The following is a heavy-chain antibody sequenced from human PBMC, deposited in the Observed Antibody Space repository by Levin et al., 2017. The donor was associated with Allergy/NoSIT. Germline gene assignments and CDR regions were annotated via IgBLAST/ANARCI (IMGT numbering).Heavy chain of an antibody. Sequence: GSGPTLVKPPQTLTLTCTCSGISLTPSGMRVSWIRQPPGKALEWLARIDWDDDKFYSTSLKTRLTISKDTSKSQVVLTMTNMDPVDTATYYCARMSDSLDAFDIWGQGTMVTVSS. D-gene: IGHD2-15*01. CDR1: GISLTPSGMR. CDR2: IDWDDDK. V-gene: IGHV2-70*04. CDR3: ARMSDSLDAFDI. J-gene: IGHJ3*02.